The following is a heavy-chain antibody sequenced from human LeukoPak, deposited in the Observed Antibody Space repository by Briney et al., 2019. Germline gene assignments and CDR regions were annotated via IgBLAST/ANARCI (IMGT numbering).Heavy chain of an antibody. V-gene: IGHV1-46*01. D-gene: IGHD3-3*01. J-gene: IGHJ3*02. CDR2: INPSGGST. Sequence: ASVKVSCKASGYTFTSYYMHWVRQAPGQGLEWMGIINPSGGSTSYAQKFQGRVTMTRDTSTSTVYMELSRLRSDDTAVYYCAREWRRQSDAFDIWGQGTMVTVSS. CDR3: AREWRRQSDAFDI. CDR1: GYTFTSYY.